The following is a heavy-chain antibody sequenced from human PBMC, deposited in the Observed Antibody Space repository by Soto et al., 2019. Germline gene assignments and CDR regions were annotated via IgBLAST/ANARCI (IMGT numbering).Heavy chain of an antibody. D-gene: IGHD3-3*01. CDR3: ARHGAYDFWSGDYTGGYYYYYGMDV. CDR2: IYYSGST. J-gene: IGHJ6*02. CDR1: GGSISSYY. Sequence: SETLSLSCTVSGGSISSYYWSWIRQPPGKGLEWIGYIYYSGSTNYNPSLKSRVTISVDTSKNQFSLKLSSVTAADTAVYCARHGAYDFWSGDYTGGYYYYYGMDVWGQGTTVTVSS. V-gene: IGHV4-59*08.